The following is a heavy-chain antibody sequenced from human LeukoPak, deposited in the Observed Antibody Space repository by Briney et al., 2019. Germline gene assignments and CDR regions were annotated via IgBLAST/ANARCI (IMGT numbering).Heavy chain of an antibody. J-gene: IGHJ6*02. CDR2: INPNSGSK. D-gene: IGHD3-9*01. CDR1: GYTFTGYY. CDR3: ARDNFERFPRRTHYGMDV. V-gene: IGHV1-2*02. Sequence: WASVKLSCKASGYTFTGYYMHWVRQAPGQGLEWMGWINPNSGSKNYAQKFQGRVTMTRDTSISTAYMELSRLRADDTAVYYCARDNFERFPRRTHYGMDVWVQGTTVSVCS.